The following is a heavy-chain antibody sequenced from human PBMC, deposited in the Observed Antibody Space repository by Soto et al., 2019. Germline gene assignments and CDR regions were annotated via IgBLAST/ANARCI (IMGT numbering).Heavy chain of an antibody. V-gene: IGHV3-74*03. D-gene: IGHD3-10*01. CDR1: GFIFSSYW. J-gene: IGHJ5*01. Sequence: GGSLRLSCAASGFIFSSYWMHWVRQVPGKGPVWVARINSEGRKTKYADSGKGQITTTRDNAKNTRYLQLNSMRTADTAVYYCARDFMARGRDSNWFDSWGQGTVVTVSS. CDR3: ARDFMARGRDSNWFDS. CDR2: INSEGRKT.